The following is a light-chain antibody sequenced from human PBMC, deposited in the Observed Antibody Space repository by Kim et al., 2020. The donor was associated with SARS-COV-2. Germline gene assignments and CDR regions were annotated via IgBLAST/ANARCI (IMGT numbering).Light chain of an antibody. CDR2: DVS. V-gene: IGLV2-14*03. J-gene: IGLJ3*02. Sequence: GQSITISCTGTSSDVGGYNYVSWYQQRPGKAPKLLIYDVSNRPSGVSNRFSGSKSGNTASLTISGLQAEDEADYYCSSYKSSSTWVFGGGTQLTVL. CDR3: SSYKSSSTWV. CDR1: SSDVGGYNY.